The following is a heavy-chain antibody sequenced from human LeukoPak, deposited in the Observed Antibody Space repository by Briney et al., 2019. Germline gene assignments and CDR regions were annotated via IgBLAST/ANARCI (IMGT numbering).Heavy chain of an antibody. CDR1: GHSISSGYY. D-gene: IGHD2-15*01. CDR2: IYHSGST. V-gene: IGHV4-38-2*01. J-gene: IGHJ4*02. Sequence: SETLSLTCAVSGHSISSGYYWGWIRQPPGKGLEWIGSIYHSGSTYYNPSLKSRVTISVDTSKNQFSLKLSSVTAADTAVYYCARRGGSHFDYWGQGTLVTVSS. CDR3: ARRGGSHFDY.